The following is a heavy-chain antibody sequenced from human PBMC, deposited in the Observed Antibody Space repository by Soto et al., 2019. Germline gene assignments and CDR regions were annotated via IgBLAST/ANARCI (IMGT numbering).Heavy chain of an antibody. D-gene: IGHD1-26*01. J-gene: IGHJ4*02. Sequence: SETLSLTCTVSGGSVSSSSYYWGWIRQPPGKGLEWIGTIYYTGSTSYSPSLKRRVTISVDTSKTQFSLNLSSVTATDTAVYYCAGRRAGDYYFDYWGQGTLVTVSS. CDR1: GGSVSSSSYY. V-gene: IGHV4-39*01. CDR3: AGRRAGDYYFDY. CDR2: IYYTGST.